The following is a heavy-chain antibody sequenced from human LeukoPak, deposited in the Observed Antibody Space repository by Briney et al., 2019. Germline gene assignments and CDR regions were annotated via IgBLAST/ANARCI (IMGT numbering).Heavy chain of an antibody. J-gene: IGHJ4*02. CDR3: ARNYGDYLYYFDY. CDR1: GYSISSGYY. Sequence: SETLFLTCTVSGYSISSGYYWGWIRQPPGKGLEWIGSIYHSGSTYYNPSLKSRVTISVDTSKNQFSLKLSSVTAADTAVYYCARNYGDYLYYFDYWGQGTLVTVSS. V-gene: IGHV4-38-2*02. D-gene: IGHD4-17*01. CDR2: IYHSGST.